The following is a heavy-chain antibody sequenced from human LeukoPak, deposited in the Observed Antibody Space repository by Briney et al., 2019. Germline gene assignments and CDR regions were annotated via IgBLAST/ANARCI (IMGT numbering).Heavy chain of an antibody. CDR1: GYTFSGYY. Sequence: ASVRVSCKASGYTFSGYYIHWVRQAPGQGLEWMGWISAYNGNTNYAQKLQGRVTMTTDTSTSTAYMELRSLRSDDTAVYYCALSWEMATMKRGGPTFDYWGQGTLVTVSS. V-gene: IGHV1-18*04. CDR2: ISAYNGNT. J-gene: IGHJ4*02. CDR3: ALSWEMATMKRGGPTFDY. D-gene: IGHD5-24*01.